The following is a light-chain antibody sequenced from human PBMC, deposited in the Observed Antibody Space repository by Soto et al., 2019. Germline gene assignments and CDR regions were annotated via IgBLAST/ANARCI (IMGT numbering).Light chain of an antibody. Sequence: EIVLTQSPGTLSLSPGERATLSCRASQSVSSSYLAWYQQKPGQAPRLLIYGASSRATGIPDRFRGSGSGTDFTLTISRLEPEDFALYYCQQYGHSRPFTFGQGTKLEIK. J-gene: IGKJ2*01. CDR2: GAS. CDR1: QSVSSSY. V-gene: IGKV3-20*01. CDR3: QQYGHSRPFT.